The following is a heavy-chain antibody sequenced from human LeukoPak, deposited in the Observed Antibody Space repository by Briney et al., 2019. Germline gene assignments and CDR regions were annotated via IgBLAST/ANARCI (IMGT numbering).Heavy chain of an antibody. D-gene: IGHD4-17*01. J-gene: IGHJ6*02. Sequence: PGGSLRLSCAASGFTFSSYGMHWVRQAPGKGLEWVAFIRYDGSNKYYADSVKGRFTISRDSSKNTLYLQMNSLRAEDTAVYYCAKTPGDYYYYYYYGMDVWGQGTTVTVSS. V-gene: IGHV3-30*02. CDR2: IRYDGSNK. CDR1: GFTFSSYG. CDR3: AKTPGDYYYYYYYGMDV.